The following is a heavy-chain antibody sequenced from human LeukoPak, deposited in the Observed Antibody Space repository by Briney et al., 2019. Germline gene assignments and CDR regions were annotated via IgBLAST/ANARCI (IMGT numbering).Heavy chain of an antibody. J-gene: IGHJ1*01. CDR1: GFTFSSYA. Sequence: PGGSLRLSCAASGFTFSSYAMSWVRQAPGKGLEWVSAISGSGGSTYYADSVKGRFTISRDNSKNTLYLQTNSLRAEDTAIYYCAKDRSNGWYPPRYFQHWGQGTLVTVSS. CDR3: AKDRSNGWYPPRYFQH. D-gene: IGHD6-19*01. CDR2: ISGSGGST. V-gene: IGHV3-23*01.